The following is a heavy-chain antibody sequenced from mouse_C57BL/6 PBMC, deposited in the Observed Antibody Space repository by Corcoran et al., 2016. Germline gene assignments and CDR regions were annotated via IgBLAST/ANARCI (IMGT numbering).Heavy chain of an antibody. CDR1: GYTFTDYY. Sequence: EVQLQQSGPELVKPGASVKISCKASGYTFTDYYMNWVKQSHGKSLEWIGDINPNNGGTSYNQKFKGKATLTVDKSSSTAYMELRSLTSEDSAVYYCARGDGSSWYFDVWGTGTTVTVSS. D-gene: IGHD1-1*01. CDR2: INPNNGGT. V-gene: IGHV1-26*01. CDR3: ARGDGSSWYFDV. J-gene: IGHJ1*03.